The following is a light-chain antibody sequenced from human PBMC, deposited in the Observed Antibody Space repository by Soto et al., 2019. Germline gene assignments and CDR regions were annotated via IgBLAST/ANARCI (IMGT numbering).Light chain of an antibody. V-gene: IGKV1-39*01. Sequence: DIQMTQSPSSLSASVGDRATITCRASQSISTYLNWYQQKPGKAPKLLIYGASTLQGGVPSRFSGSRSGTDFTLTISRLQPEDFATYYCQRSYGSPPWTFGQGTKVDI. CDR1: QSISTY. J-gene: IGKJ1*01. CDR3: QRSYGSPPWT. CDR2: GAS.